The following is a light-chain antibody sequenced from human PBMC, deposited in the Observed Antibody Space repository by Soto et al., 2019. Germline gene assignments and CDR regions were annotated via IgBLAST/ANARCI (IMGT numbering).Light chain of an antibody. Sequence: DIVTTQSPDSLALSLGDRATINCKSSQSVLYSANNKNFLAWFQQKPGQPPQLLISWVSTRESEVPDRFSGSGSETDFTLTISSLQAEDVAVYYCQEYYSLPHAFGGGTKVEI. J-gene: IGKJ4*01. CDR2: WVS. CDR1: QSVLYSANNKNF. CDR3: QEYYSLPHA. V-gene: IGKV4-1*01.